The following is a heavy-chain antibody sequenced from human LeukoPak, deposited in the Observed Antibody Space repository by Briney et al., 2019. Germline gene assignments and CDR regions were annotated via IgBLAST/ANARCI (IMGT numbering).Heavy chain of an antibody. CDR2: IYYSGST. V-gene: IGHV4-59*01. J-gene: IGHJ5*02. Sequence: SETLSLTCTGSGGSISSYYSSWIRQPPGKGLEWIGYIYYSGSTTYNPSLKSRVTISIDTSKNHFSLKLRSVTAADTAVYYCARNRITRVRGGNWFDPWGQGTLVTVSS. CDR3: ARNRITRVRGGNWFDP. D-gene: IGHD3-10*01. CDR1: GGSISSYY.